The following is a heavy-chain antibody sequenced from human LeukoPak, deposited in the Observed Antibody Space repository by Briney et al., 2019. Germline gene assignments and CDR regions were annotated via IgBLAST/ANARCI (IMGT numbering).Heavy chain of an antibody. CDR3: ARASYYRDNWFDP. D-gene: IGHD2-21*01. CDR2: IYYSGST. V-gene: IGHV4-39*01. J-gene: IGHJ5*02. Sequence: SETLSLTCTVSGGSISSSYYYWGWIRQPPGKGLEWIGSIYYSGSTYYNPSLKSRVTISVDTSKNQFSLKLRSVTAADTAVYYCARASYYRDNWFDPWGQGTLVTVSS. CDR1: GGSISSSYYY.